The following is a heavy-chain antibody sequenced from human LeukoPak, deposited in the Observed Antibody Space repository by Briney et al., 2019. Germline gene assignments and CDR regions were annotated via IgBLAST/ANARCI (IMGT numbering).Heavy chain of an antibody. J-gene: IGHJ5*02. CDR3: ARGNRGTKTKYNWFDP. CDR2: INPNSGGT. D-gene: IGHD7-27*01. Sequence: ASVKVSCKASGYTFTGYYMHWVRQAPGQGLEWMGWINPNSGGTNYAQKFQGRVTMTRDTSISTAYMELSRLRSDDTAVYYCARGNRGTKTKYNWFDPWGQGTLVTVSS. V-gene: IGHV1-2*02. CDR1: GYTFTGYY.